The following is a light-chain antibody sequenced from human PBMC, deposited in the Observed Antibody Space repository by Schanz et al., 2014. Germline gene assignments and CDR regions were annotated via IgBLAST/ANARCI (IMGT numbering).Light chain of an antibody. CDR1: QSVSNNY. CDR2: GVH. CDR3: QQCGSSPPYT. Sequence: ELVLTQSPGTLSLSPGERVTISCRASQSVSNNYIAWYQQKGGQAPRLLMSGVHDRASGIPDRFSGSGSETDFSLTISRLEPEDFAVYFCQQCGSSPPYTFGQGTKLEIK. J-gene: IGKJ2*01. V-gene: IGKV3-20*01.